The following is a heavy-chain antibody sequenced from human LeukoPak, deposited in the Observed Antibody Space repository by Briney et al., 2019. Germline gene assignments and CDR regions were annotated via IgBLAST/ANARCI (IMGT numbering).Heavy chain of an antibody. Sequence: LSGGSLRLSCAASGFTVSTNYMSWVRQAPEKGLEWVSVIYSGGSTYYADSVRGRFTISRDNSKNTLFLQMNSLRAEDTAVYYCVRDVGGDSDGFDSWGQGTLVTVSS. V-gene: IGHV3-53*01. CDR2: IYSGGST. CDR1: GFTVSTNY. CDR3: VRDVGGDSDGFDS. J-gene: IGHJ4*02. D-gene: IGHD2-21*02.